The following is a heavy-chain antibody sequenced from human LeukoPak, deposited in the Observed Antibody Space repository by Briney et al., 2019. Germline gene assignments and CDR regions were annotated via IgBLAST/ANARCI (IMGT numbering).Heavy chain of an antibody. V-gene: IGHV3-30*02. CDR3: AKDRAASGLYYYYMDV. J-gene: IGHJ6*03. Sequence: QPGGSLRLSCAASGFTFSSYAMHWVRQAPGKGLEWVAFIHYDGSNNYYADSVKGRFTISRDNSKNTLYLQMNTLRADDTAVYYCAKDRAASGLYYYYMDVWGKGTTVTISS. CDR2: IHYDGSNN. CDR1: GFTFSSYA. D-gene: IGHD6-25*01.